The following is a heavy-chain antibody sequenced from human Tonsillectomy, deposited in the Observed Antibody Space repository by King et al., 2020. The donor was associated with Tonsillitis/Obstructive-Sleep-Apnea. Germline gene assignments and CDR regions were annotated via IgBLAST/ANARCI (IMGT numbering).Heavy chain of an antibody. Sequence: VQLVESGGGLVQPGGSLRLSCAASGFTFSSYAMSWVRQAPGKGLGWVSAISGSGGSTYYADSVKGRFTVSRDNSKNTLYLQMNSLRAEETAVYYCAKDREWELRPDAFDIWGQGTMVTVSS. J-gene: IGHJ3*02. D-gene: IGHD1-26*01. CDR1: GFTFSSYA. CDR3: AKDREWELRPDAFDI. V-gene: IGHV3-23*04. CDR2: ISGSGGST.